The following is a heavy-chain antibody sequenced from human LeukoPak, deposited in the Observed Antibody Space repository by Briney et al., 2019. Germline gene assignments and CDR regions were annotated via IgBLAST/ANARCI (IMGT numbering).Heavy chain of an antibody. CDR1: GFTFSNYY. Sequence: GGSLRLSCAASGFTFSNYYMSWIRQAPGKGLEWVSYINTIGTTIYYADSLKGRFTISRDNAKNSLSLQMDSLRAEDTAVYYCARGDFGRYAFDFWGQGTMVIVSS. J-gene: IGHJ3*01. V-gene: IGHV3-11*01. CDR3: ARGDFGRYAFDF. D-gene: IGHD2/OR15-2a*01. CDR2: INTIGTTI.